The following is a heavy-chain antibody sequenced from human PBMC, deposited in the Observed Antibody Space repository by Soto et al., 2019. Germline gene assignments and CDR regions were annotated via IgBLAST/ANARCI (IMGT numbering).Heavy chain of an antibody. CDR2: IASDGKDK. D-gene: IGHD6-13*01. CDR3: AKEGAIAAADYFFDY. Sequence: LGGSLRLSCAASGFTFSNYAIHWVRQAPGKGLEWVAVIASDGKDKRYADSVKGRFTISRDNSKNTVYLQMNSLRGEDTAVYYCAKEGAIAAADYFFDYWGRESWVTVSS. V-gene: IGHV3-30*18. J-gene: IGHJ4*02. CDR1: GFTFSNYA.